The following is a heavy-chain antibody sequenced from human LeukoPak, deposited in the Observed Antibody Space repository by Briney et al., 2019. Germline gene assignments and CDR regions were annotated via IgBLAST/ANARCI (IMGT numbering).Heavy chain of an antibody. CDR1: GCSISSVGYY. CDR3: ARDGAAVAGRGFDY. CDR2: IYYSGST. J-gene: IGHJ4*02. V-gene: IGHV4-31*03. Sequence: SQTLSLTCTVSGCSISSVGYYWSWIRQHPGKGLEWIGYIYYSGSTYYNPSLKSRVTISVDTSKNQFSLKLSSVTAADTAVYYCARDGAAVAGRGFDYWGQGTLVTVSS. D-gene: IGHD6-19*01.